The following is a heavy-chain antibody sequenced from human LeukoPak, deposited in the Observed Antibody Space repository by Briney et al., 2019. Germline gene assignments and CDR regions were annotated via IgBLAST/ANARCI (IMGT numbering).Heavy chain of an antibody. J-gene: IGHJ6*02. CDR3: ASYGSGSSQRRYYYYGMDV. CDR2: IYYSGST. CDR1: GGSIRNYY. V-gene: IGHV4-59*12. Sequence: PSETLSLTCGVSGGSIRNYYWSWIRQPPGKGLEWIGYIYYSGSTNYNPSLKSRVTISVDTSKNQFSLKLSSVTAADTAVYYCASYGSGSSQRRYYYYGMDVWGQGTTVTVSS. D-gene: IGHD3-10*01.